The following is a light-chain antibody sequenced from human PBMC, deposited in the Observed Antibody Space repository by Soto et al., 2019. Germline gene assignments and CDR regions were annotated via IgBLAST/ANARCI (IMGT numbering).Light chain of an antibody. V-gene: IGLV2-14*01. Sequence: QSALTQPASVSGSPGQSITISCTGTSSDVGDHDCVSWYQQHPGKAPTLVIYDVSNRPSGVSNRFSGSKSGNTASLTISGLQAEDEADYYCSSHAAGSTLAFGGGTKLTVL. CDR2: DVS. J-gene: IGLJ2*01. CDR3: SSHAAGSTLA. CDR1: SSDVGDHDC.